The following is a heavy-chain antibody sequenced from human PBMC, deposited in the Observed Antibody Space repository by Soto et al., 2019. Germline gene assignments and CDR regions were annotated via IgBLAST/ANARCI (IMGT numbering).Heavy chain of an antibody. CDR2: ISPDGSDV. CDR1: GFPFTNYL. J-gene: IGHJ4*02. CDR3: ACWGHIVPVAPSDFDR. Sequence: WSLRLSFSASGFPFTNYLMNWVRQTPGKGLMWVSRISPDGSDVGYADSVEGRFTVSRDNAKNTLYLQMHSLRAEDTAMYYCACWGHIVPVAPSDFDRWGQGTLVTVSS. V-gene: IGHV3-74*01. D-gene: IGHD2-8*02.